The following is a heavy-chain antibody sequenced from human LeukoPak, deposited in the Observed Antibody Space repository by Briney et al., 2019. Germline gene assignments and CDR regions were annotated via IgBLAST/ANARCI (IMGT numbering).Heavy chain of an antibody. CDR2: IYYSGST. CDR3: ARRGYCSGTNCYIFDY. D-gene: IGHD2-2*02. CDR1: GGSISSYY. Sequence: NPSETLSLTCTVSGGSISSYYWSWIRQPPGKGLEWIGYIYYSGSTNYNPSFKSRVTISVDTSKNQFSLRLSSVTAADTAVYYCARRGYCSGTNCYIFDYWGQGTLVTVSS. V-gene: IGHV4-59*08. J-gene: IGHJ4*02.